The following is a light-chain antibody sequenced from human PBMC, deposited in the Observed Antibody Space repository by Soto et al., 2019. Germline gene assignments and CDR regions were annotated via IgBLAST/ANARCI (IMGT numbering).Light chain of an antibody. CDR1: SSNIAKNY. Sequence: QSVLTQPPSVSAAPGQKVTISCSGSSSNIAKNYVYWYQQFPGTAPKLLIFDNDKRPSGIPDRFSGSKSGTSATLGITGLQTGDEADYYCATWDISLSVVLGGGTKVTVL. CDR2: DND. CDR3: ATWDISLSVV. J-gene: IGLJ2*01. V-gene: IGLV1-51*01.